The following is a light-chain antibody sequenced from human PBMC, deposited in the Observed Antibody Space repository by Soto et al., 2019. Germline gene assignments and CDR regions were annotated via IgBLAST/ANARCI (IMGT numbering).Light chain of an antibody. J-gene: IGKJ5*01. Sequence: EIVLTQSPATLSLSPGERATLSCRASQSVSSYLAWYQQKPGQAPRLLIYDASNRATGIPARFSGSGSGTDFPLTISSPEPEDFAVYYCQQRSNWPPITFGQGTRLEIK. CDR2: DAS. CDR3: QQRSNWPPIT. V-gene: IGKV3-11*01. CDR1: QSVSSY.